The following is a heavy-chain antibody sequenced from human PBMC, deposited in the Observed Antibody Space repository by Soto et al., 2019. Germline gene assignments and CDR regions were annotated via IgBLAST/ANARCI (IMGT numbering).Heavy chain of an antibody. D-gene: IGHD4-17*01. Sequence: PGGSLRLSCAASGFTFSDHFMDWVRQAPGKGLEWVGRFRSKADKYITEYAASVKGRFTISRDDSQNSLYLQMNSLKTEDTAVYYCARDVRNYGDYVTRVTQTHRFDYWGQGTLVTVSS. CDR1: GFTFSDHF. CDR3: ARDVRNYGDYVTRVTQTHRFDY. CDR2: FRSKADKYIT. V-gene: IGHV3-72*01. J-gene: IGHJ4*02.